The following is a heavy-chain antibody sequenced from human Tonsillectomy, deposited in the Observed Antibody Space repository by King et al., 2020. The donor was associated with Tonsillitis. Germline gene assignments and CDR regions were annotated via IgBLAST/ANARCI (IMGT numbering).Heavy chain of an antibody. CDR1: GGSISSYY. V-gene: IGHV4-4*07. D-gene: IGHD3-22*01. Sequence: QLQESGPGLVKPSETLSLTCTVSGGSISSYYWTWIRQPARKGLEGIGRIYTSGNTNYNHSLKSRVTMSVDMSKNQFSLKLNSVSAADTAVYYCAREIDYHDSSGYYAGLDYWGQGILVTVSS. CDR3: AREIDYHDSSGYYAGLDY. CDR2: IYTSGNT. J-gene: IGHJ4*02.